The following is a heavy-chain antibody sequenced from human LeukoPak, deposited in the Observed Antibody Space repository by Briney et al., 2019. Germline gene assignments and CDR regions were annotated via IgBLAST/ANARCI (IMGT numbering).Heavy chain of an antibody. D-gene: IGHD3-22*01. J-gene: IGHJ4*02. CDR3: ARGLHYYDSSGYPNLDY. CDR1: RYTFTNYD. CDR2: INTNTGNP. Sequence: ASVKVSCKASRYTFTNYDMNWVRQAPGQGLEWMGWINTNTGNPTYAQGFTGRFVFSLDTSVSTAYLQISSLKAEDTAVYYCARGLHYYDSSGYPNLDYWGQGTLVTVSS. V-gene: IGHV7-4-1*02.